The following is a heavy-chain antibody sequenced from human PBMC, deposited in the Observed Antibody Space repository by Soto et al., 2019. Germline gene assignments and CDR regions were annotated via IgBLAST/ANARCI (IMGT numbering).Heavy chain of an antibody. CDR3: ARDLDYGGNSDWFDP. CDR2: IYHSGST. J-gene: IGHJ5*02. Sequence: SETLSLTCAVPGGSISSGGYSWSWIRQPPGKGLEWIGYIYHSGSTYYNPSLKSRVTISVDRSKNQFSLKLSSVTAADTAVYYCARDLDYGGNSDWFDPWGQGTLVTVSS. D-gene: IGHD4-17*01. CDR1: GGSISSGGYS. V-gene: IGHV4-30-2*01.